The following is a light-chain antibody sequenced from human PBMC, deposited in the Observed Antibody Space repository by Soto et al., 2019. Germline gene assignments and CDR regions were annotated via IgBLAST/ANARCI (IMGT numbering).Light chain of an antibody. CDR2: GAS. CDR3: QQYQSLT. CDR1: QSVSSIY. Sequence: IVLTLSPVILALSPADRGTLSCRASQSVSSIYLAWYQHKPGQAPRLLIHGASSRVTGIPDRFSGSGSGTDFTLTITRLEPEDFAVYYCQQYQSLTFGGGTKVDI. J-gene: IGKJ4*01. V-gene: IGKV3-20*01.